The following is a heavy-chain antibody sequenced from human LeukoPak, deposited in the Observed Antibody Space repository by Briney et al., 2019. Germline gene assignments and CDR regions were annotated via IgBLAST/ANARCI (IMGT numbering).Heavy chain of an antibody. CDR1: GFTFSSYD. Sequence: PGGSLRLSCAASGFTFSSYDMNWVRQAPGKGLEWVSYISSSGSPIYYADSVKGRFTISRDNAKRSLYLQMNSLRAEATAVYYCAREGAPDLDYWGQGTLVTVSS. CDR3: AREGAPDLDY. CDR2: ISSSGSPI. J-gene: IGHJ4*02. V-gene: IGHV3-48*03. D-gene: IGHD3-16*01.